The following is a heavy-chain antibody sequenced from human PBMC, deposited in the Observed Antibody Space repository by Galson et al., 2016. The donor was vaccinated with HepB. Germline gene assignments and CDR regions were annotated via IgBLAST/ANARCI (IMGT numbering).Heavy chain of an antibody. CDR2: INQDGTET. CDR1: GFTFSTYW. J-gene: IGHJ4*02. V-gene: IGHV3-7*03. D-gene: IGHD2-8*01. Sequence: SLRLSCAASGFTFSTYWMSWVRQAPGKGLEWVARINQDGTETNYVDSVRGRFIVSRDNAKNSLYLQMNSLRAEDTAVYYCATCGVHKWSLYHFDYWGQGALVTVSS. CDR3: ATCGVHKWSLYHFDY.